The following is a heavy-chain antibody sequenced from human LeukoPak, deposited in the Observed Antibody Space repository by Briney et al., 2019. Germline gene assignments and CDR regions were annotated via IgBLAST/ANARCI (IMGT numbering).Heavy chain of an antibody. CDR3: ARHPSGYDSAVRIAAAGPFDY. Sequence: PSETLSLTCTVSGGSISSSSYYWGWIRQPPGKGLEWIGSIYYSGSTYYNPSLKSRVTMSVDTSKNQFSLKLSSVTAADTAVYYCARHPSGYDSAVRIAAAGPFDYWGQGTLVTVSS. D-gene: IGHD6-13*01. CDR2: IYYSGST. J-gene: IGHJ4*02. V-gene: IGHV4-39*01. CDR1: GGSISSSSYY.